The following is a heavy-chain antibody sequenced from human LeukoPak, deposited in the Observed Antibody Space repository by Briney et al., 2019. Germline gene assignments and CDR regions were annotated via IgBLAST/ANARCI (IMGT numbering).Heavy chain of an antibody. Sequence: ASVKVSCKASGYTSTGYYMHWVRQAPGQGLEWMGWINPNSGGTNYAQKFQGRVTMTRDTSISTAYMELSRLRSDDTAVYYCARDLIGSGYNWFDPWGQGTLVTVSS. CDR1: GYTSTGYY. CDR3: ARDLIGSGYNWFDP. J-gene: IGHJ5*02. D-gene: IGHD3-3*01. CDR2: INPNSGGT. V-gene: IGHV1-2*02.